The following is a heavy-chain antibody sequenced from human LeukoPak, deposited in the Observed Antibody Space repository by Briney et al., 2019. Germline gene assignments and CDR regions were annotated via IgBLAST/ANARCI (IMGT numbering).Heavy chain of an antibody. Sequence: ASVKVSCKASGGTFSSYAISWVRQAPGQGLEWMGWINPSSGGTNYVQKFQGRVTMTRDTSISTAYMELSRLRSDDTAVYYCAKDVGEYCSSRNCYASDYWGQGTLVTVSS. D-gene: IGHD2-2*01. CDR2: INPSSGGT. J-gene: IGHJ4*02. CDR1: GGTFSSYA. V-gene: IGHV1-2*02. CDR3: AKDVGEYCSSRNCYASDY.